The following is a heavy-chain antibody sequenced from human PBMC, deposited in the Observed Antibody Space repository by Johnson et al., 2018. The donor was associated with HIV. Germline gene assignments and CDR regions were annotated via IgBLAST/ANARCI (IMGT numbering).Heavy chain of an antibody. V-gene: IGHV3-20*04. CDR1: GFTFDEYG. Sequence: VQLVESGGGVVRPGGSLRLYCAASGFTFDEYGMSWVRQVPGKGLEWASGINWNGGSTGYADSVKGRFTISRDNAKNSLYLQMNSLRAEDTALYYCARPYRSSWYGDAFDIWGQGTRVTVSS. J-gene: IGHJ3*02. CDR3: ARPYRSSWYGDAFDI. CDR2: INWNGGST. D-gene: IGHD6-13*01.